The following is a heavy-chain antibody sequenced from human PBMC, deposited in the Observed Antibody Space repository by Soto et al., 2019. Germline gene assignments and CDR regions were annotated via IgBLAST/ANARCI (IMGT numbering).Heavy chain of an antibody. CDR3: ARDYYDSSGYFNWFDP. D-gene: IGHD3-22*01. Sequence: ASVKVSCKASGYTFTSYGISWVRQAPGQGLEWMGWISAYNGNTNYAQKLQGRVTMTTDTSTSTAYMEMRSLRSDDTAVYYCARDYYDSSGYFNWFDPWGQGTLVTVSS. CDR1: GYTFTSYG. V-gene: IGHV1-18*01. CDR2: ISAYNGNT. J-gene: IGHJ5*02.